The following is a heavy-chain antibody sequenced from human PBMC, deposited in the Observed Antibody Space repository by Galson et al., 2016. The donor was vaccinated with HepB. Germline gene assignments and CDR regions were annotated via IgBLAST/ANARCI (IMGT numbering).Heavy chain of an antibody. CDR3: ARALWDFWSGHTRYFDY. CDR1: GGSISSGGYS. Sequence: TLSLTCAVSGGSISSGGYSWSWIRQPPGKGLEWIGYIYHSGSTNYNPSLKSRVTISVDRSKNQISLKLSSVTAADTAVYYCARALWDFWSGHTRYFDYWGQGTLVTVPS. V-gene: IGHV4-30-2*01. J-gene: IGHJ4*02. CDR2: IYHSGST. D-gene: IGHD3-3*01.